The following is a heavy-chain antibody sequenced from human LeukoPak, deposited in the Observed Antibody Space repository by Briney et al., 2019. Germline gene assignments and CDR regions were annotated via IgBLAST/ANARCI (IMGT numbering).Heavy chain of an antibody. CDR2: IYTSGST. CDR1: GGSIRCYY. CDR3: ARENSGSYREFDY. Sequence: SETLSLTCTVSGGSIRCYYWSWIRQPPGKGLEWIGRIYTSGSTNYNASLKSRVSMSVDTSKNQFSLKLSSVTAADTAVFYCARENSGSYREFDYWGQGTLVTVSS. V-gene: IGHV4-4*07. D-gene: IGHD1-26*01. J-gene: IGHJ4*02.